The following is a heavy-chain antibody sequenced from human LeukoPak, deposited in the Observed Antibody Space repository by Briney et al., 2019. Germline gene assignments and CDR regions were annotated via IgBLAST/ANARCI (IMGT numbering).Heavy chain of an antibody. V-gene: IGHV4-34*01. CDR1: GGSFSGYY. CDR2: INHSGST. Sequence: PETLSLTCAVYGGSFSGYYWSWIRQPPGKGLEWIGEINHSGSTNYNPSLKSRVTISVDTSKNQFSLKLSSVTAADTAVYYCARGENERLRHFDWLYYYYGMDVWGQGTTVTVSS. CDR3: ARGENERLRHFDWLYYYYGMDV. J-gene: IGHJ6*02. D-gene: IGHD3-9*01.